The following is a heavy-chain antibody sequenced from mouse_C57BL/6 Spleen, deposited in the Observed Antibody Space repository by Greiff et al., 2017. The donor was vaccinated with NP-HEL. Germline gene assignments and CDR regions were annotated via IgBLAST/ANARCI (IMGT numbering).Heavy chain of an antibody. J-gene: IGHJ3*01. V-gene: IGHV1-81*01. D-gene: IGHD4-1*01. Sequence: VQLQQPGAELARPGASVKLSCKASGYTFTSYGISWVKQRPGQGLEWIGEIYPTSGNTYYNEKFKGKATLTADKSSSTAYMELRSLTSEDSAVYFCARAGTGFAYWGQGTLVTVSA. CDR3: ARAGTGFAY. CDR1: GYTFTSYG. CDR2: IYPTSGNT.